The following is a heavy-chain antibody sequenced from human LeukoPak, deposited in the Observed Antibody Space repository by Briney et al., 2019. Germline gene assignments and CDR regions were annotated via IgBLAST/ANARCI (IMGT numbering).Heavy chain of an antibody. V-gene: IGHV3-23*01. J-gene: IGHJ4*02. CDR2: ISGSGGST. CDR1: GFTFSSYA. D-gene: IGHD2-2*01. CDR3: AKAVGYCSSTSCYDGVY. Sequence: GGSLRLSCAASGFTFSSYAMSWVRQAPGKGLEWVSAISGSGGSTYYADSVKGRFTISRDNSKNTLYLQTNSLRAEDTAVYYCAKAVGYCSSTSCYDGVYWGQGTLVTVSS.